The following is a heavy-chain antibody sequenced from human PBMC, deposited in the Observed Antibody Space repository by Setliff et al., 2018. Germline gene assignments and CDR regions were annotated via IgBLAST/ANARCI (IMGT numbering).Heavy chain of an antibody. J-gene: IGHJ3*02. D-gene: IGHD3-3*01. CDR3: ARDRFYNSWSGTSITAPHDAFDI. CDR2: INPSGDYT. Sequence: WASVKVSCKASGYTLSKYYMHWVRQAPGQGLEWMGIINPSGDYTNYAQKFQGRVTMTSDTSTNTVYLEVSSLRSEDTAVYFCARDRFYNSWSGTSITAPHDAFDIWGQGTMVTVSS. CDR1: GYTLSKYY. V-gene: IGHV1-46*03.